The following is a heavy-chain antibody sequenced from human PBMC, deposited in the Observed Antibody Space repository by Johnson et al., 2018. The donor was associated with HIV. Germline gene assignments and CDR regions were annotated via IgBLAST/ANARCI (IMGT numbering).Heavy chain of an antibody. Sequence: QVQLVESGGGVVQPGGSLGLSCAASGFTFSSYGMHWVRQAPGKGLEWVAFIRYDGSNKYYTDSVKGRFTISRDNSKNPLYLQMNSLRTWDTALYYCVQGYYDILTGNYDAFDIWGQGTMVIVSS. J-gene: IGHJ3*02. CDR3: VQGYYDILTGNYDAFDI. CDR1: GFTFSSYG. V-gene: IGHV3-30*02. CDR2: IRYDGSNK. D-gene: IGHD3-9*01.